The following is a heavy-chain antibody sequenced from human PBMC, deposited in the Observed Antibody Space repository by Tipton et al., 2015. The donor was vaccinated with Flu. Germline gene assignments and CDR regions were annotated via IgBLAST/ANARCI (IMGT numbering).Heavy chain of an antibody. CDR2: IYYSGST. V-gene: IGHV4-39*07. CDR1: GGSISSSSYY. J-gene: IGHJ5*02. Sequence: TLSFTCTVSGGSISSSSYYWGWIRQPPGKGLEWIGSIYYSGSTYYNPSLKSRVTISVDTSKNQFSLKLSSVTAADTAVYYCARVATLDVPFDPWGQGTLVTVSS. D-gene: IGHD2/OR15-2a*01. CDR3: ARVATLDVPFDP.